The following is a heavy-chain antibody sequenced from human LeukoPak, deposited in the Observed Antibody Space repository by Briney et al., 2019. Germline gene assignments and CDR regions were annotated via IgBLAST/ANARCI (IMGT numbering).Heavy chain of an antibody. V-gene: IGHV3-23*01. CDR2: ISGSGGST. J-gene: IGHJ4*02. Sequence: GGSLRLSCAASGFTFSSYAMSWVRQAPGKGLEWVSAISGSGGSTYYADSVKGRFTISRDNSKNTLYLQMNSLRAEDTAVYYCARGGDYDILTGTAADYWGQGTLVTVSS. D-gene: IGHD3-9*01. CDR3: ARGGDYDILTGTAADY. CDR1: GFTFSSYA.